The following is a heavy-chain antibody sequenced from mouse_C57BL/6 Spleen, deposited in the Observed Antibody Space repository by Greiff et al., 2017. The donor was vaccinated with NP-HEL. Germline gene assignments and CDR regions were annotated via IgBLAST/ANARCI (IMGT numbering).Heavy chain of an antibody. J-gene: IGHJ2*01. D-gene: IGHD6-2*01. CDR3: TIHSLGHFDY. CDR1: GYTFTSYW. Sequence: EVQLQQSGTVLARPGASVKMSCKTSGYTFTSYWMHWVKQRPGQGLEWIGAIYPGNSDTSYNQKFKGKAKLTAVTSASTAYMELSSLTNEYSAVYYCTIHSLGHFDYWGQGTTLTVSS. CDR2: IYPGNSDT. V-gene: IGHV1-5*01.